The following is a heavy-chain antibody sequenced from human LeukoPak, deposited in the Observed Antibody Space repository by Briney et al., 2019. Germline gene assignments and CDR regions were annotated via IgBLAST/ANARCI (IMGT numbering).Heavy chain of an antibody. J-gene: IGHJ4*02. CDR1: GYSFPTYW. CDR3: ARRGSGAAGDY. D-gene: IGHD6-25*01. CDR2: IRPGDSDT. V-gene: IGHV5-51*01. Sequence: GESLKISCKTSGYSFPTYWIGWVRQMPGKGLEWMAIIRPGDSDTRYSPSFQGQVTISADKSISTAYLQWSSLKASDTAMYYCARRGSGAAGDYWGQGTLVTVSS.